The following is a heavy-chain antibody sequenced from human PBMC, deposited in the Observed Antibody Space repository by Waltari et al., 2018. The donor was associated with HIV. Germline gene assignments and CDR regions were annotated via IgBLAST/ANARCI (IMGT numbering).Heavy chain of an antibody. CDR2: INSDGSST. V-gene: IGHV3-74*01. CDR1: GFTFSIYW. D-gene: IGHD1-26*01. J-gene: IGHJ4*02. Sequence: EVQLVESGGGLVQPGGSLRLSCVASGFTFSIYWMHLIRQAPGKGLVWISRINSDGSSTSYSDSVKGRFTISRDNDKNTVYLEMNSLRAEDMALYYCARGSRRDRWDVTDSDWGQGTLVTVSS. CDR3: ARGSRRDRWDVTDSD.